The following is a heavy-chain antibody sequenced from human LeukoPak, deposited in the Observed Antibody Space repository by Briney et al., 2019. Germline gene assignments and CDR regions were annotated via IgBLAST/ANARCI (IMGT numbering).Heavy chain of an antibody. CDR3: ARLYYDSSGYHRDY. Sequence: EASVKVSCKASGYTFTSYGISWVRQAPGQGLEWMGWISAYNGNTNYAQKLQGRVTMTTDTSTSTAYMELRSLRSDDTAVYYCARLYYDSSGYHRDYWGQGTLVTVSS. J-gene: IGHJ4*02. CDR1: GYTFTSYG. D-gene: IGHD3-22*01. CDR2: ISAYNGNT. V-gene: IGHV1-18*01.